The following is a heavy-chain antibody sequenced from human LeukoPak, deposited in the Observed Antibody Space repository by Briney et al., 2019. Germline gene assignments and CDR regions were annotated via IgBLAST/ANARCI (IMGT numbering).Heavy chain of an antibody. CDR2: ISSSGSTI. Sequence: GGSLRLSCAASGFTFSSYEMNWVRQAPGKGLEWVSYISSSGSTIYYADSVKGRFTISRDNVKNSLYLQMNSLRAEDTAVYYCARDLRGGSGYSSSWYEVSDYWGQGTLVTVSS. CDR3: ARDLRGGSGYSSSWYEVSDY. D-gene: IGHD6-13*01. CDR1: GFTFSSYE. J-gene: IGHJ4*02. V-gene: IGHV3-48*03.